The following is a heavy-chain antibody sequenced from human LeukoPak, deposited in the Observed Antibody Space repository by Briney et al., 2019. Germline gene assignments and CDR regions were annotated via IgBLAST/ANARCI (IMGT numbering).Heavy chain of an antibody. CDR1: GVTFNNYW. D-gene: IGHD4-11*01. J-gene: IGHJ4*02. CDR3: AREEYSVRRGARLDH. V-gene: IGHV3-74*01. CDR2: INSDGSST. Sequence: PGGSLRLSCAASGVTFNNYWMHWVRQTPGKGLGWVSRINSDGSSTGYADSVRGRFTISRDTAKNTLYLQMNSVRVEATAMYYCAREEYSVRRGARLDHWGQGTLVIVSS.